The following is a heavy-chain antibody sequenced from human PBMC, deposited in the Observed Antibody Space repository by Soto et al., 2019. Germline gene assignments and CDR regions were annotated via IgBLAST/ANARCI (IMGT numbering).Heavy chain of an antibody. CDR2: IKQDGSEK. V-gene: IGHV3-7*05. D-gene: IGHD3-3*01. J-gene: IGHJ5*02. CDR1: GFTFSSYC. Sequence: EVQLVESGGGLVQPGGSLRLSCAASGFTFSSYCMSWVRQAPGKGLEWVANIKQDGSEKYYVDSGKGRFTISRDNAKNSLYLQMYGLRAEDTAVYYGATIPHYDFWSGYENDPWGQVTLVT. CDR3: ATIPHYDFWSGYENDP.